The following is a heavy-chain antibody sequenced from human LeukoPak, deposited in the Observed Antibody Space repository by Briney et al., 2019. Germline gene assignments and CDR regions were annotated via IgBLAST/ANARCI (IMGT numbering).Heavy chain of an antibody. CDR2: ISSSSSDI. D-gene: IGHD2-15*01. J-gene: IGHJ4*02. Sequence: GGSLRLSCAASGFPFSSFSMTWVRQAPGKGLEWVSYISSSSSDIYYADSVRGRFTVSRDNAKNSLYLQMNSLRDEDTAVYNCARDLYSREDYWGQGTLVTVSS. CDR3: ARDLYSREDY. CDR1: GFPFSSFS. V-gene: IGHV3-48*02.